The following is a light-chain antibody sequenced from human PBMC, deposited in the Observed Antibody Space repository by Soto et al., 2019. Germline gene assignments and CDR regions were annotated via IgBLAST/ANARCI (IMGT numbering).Light chain of an antibody. Sequence: QSVLTQPPSVSGAPGQRVTISCTGSSSNIGAGYDVHWYQQLPGTAPRLLIYGNSNRPSGVPDRFSGSKSGTSASLAITGLQAEDEADYHCQSYYSSLSGHVFGTGTKVTVL. V-gene: IGLV1-40*01. CDR3: QSYYSSLSGHV. CDR1: SSNIGAGYD. J-gene: IGLJ1*01. CDR2: GNS.